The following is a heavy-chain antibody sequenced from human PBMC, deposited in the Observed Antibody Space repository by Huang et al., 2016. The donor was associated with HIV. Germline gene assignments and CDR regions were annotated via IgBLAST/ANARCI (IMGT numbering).Heavy chain of an antibody. CDR3: AIPRMGYYDNSGFQGGYFDF. D-gene: IGHD3-22*01. CDR1: RYSFTSYW. Sequence: EVQLVQSGTEVKKPGESLKISCKGSRYSFTSYWIAWVRQMPGKGLEWMGIIYPADSDTRYSPSFQGQVTISADKSITTAYLQWSSLKASDTAMYYCAIPRMGYYDNSGFQGGYFDFWGQGTLVTVSS. CDR2: IYPADSDT. J-gene: IGHJ4*02. V-gene: IGHV5-51*01.